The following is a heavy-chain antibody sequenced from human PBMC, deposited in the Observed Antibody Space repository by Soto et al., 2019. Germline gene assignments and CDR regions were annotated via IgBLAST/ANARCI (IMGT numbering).Heavy chain of an antibody. CDR2: IREDGKEI. CDR1: GFTLSSYW. J-gene: IGHJ3*02. V-gene: IGHV3-7*01. Sequence: GGSLRLSCAASGFTLSSYWMAWVRQTPGKGLEFVANIREDGKEINYVDSVKGRFTISRDNAKNSLFLQMNSLRDDDTAVYYCGTDQWGGAFDIGGQGTMVTVSS. CDR3: GTDQWGGAFDI. D-gene: IGHD3-10*01.